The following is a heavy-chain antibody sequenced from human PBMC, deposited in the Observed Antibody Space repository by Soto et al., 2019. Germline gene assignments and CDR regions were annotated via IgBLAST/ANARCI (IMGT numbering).Heavy chain of an antibody. CDR2: ISDTGRGT. D-gene: IGHD6-19*01. V-gene: IGHV3-23*01. J-gene: IGHJ4*02. Sequence: PGGFLRLPCAASGFTFGSCAMSWVRQAPGKGLEWVSTISDTGRGTYYADSVKGRFTISRDNSKNTLFVQMNSLRAEDTAIYYCAKSRVAGPAVNFDYCGPGALVTVPS. CDR3: AKSRVAGPAVNFDY. CDR1: GFTFGSCA.